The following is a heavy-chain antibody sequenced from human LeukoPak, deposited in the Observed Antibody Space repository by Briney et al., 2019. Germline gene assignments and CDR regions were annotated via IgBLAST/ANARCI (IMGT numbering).Heavy chain of an antibody. V-gene: IGHV1-2*02. D-gene: IGHD2-2*01. J-gene: IGHJ5*02. CDR3: ARGWVVPAAYSFDP. Sequence: ASVKVSCKASGYTFTGYYTHWVRQAPGQGREWMGWINPNSGGTNYAQKFQGRGTMTRDTSISTAYMVLSRLRSDDTAVYYCARGWVVPAAYSFDPWGQGTLVTVSS. CDR2: INPNSGGT. CDR1: GYTFTGYY.